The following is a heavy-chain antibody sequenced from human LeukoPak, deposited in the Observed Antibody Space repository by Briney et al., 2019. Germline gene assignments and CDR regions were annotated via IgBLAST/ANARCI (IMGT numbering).Heavy chain of an antibody. Sequence: SETLSLTCTVSGGSISSSSYYWGWIRQPPGKGLEWIGSIYYSGSTYYNPSLKSRVTISVDTSKNQFSLKLSSVTAADTAVYYCARTSSGWYKNRDNAFDIWGQGTMVTVSS. CDR2: IYYSGST. CDR1: GGSISSSSYY. J-gene: IGHJ3*02. CDR3: ARTSSGWYKNRDNAFDI. V-gene: IGHV4-39*07. D-gene: IGHD6-19*01.